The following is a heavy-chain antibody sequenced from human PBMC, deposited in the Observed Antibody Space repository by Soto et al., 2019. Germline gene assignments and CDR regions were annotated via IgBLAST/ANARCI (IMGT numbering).Heavy chain of an antibody. CDR3: AHIPNSYHSDWFDP. CDR2: IYWDDDK. D-gene: IGHD2-21*01. Sequence: QITLKESGPTLVKPTQTLTLTCTFSGFSLTTRGVGVGWIRQPPGKALECLALIYWDDDKRYSPSLPSRLSITNDTSKTQVVLTMPNVDPVDTATYYCAHIPNSYHSDWFDPWGQGTLVSVSS. V-gene: IGHV2-5*02. J-gene: IGHJ5*02. CDR1: GFSLTTRGVG.